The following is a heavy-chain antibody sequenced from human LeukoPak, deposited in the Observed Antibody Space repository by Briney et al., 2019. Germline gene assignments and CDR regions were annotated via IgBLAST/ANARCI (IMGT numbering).Heavy chain of an antibody. CDR2: ISGSGGST. Sequence: GGSLRLSCAASGFTFSSYAMSWVRPAPGKGLEWVSAISGSGGSTYYADSVKGRFTISRDNSKNTLYLQMNSLRAEDTAVYYCAKDSGSALAWWFEPWGQGTLVTVSS. CDR1: GFTFSSYA. J-gene: IGHJ5*02. CDR3: AKDSGSALAWWFEP. D-gene: IGHD2-21*01. V-gene: IGHV3-23*01.